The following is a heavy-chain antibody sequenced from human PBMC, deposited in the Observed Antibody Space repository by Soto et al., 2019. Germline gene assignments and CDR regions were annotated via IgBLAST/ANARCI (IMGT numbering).Heavy chain of an antibody. Sequence: GGSLRLSCTASGFTFGDYAMSWFRQAPGKGLDWVGFIRSKAYGGTTEYAVSVKGRFTISRDDSKSIAYLQMNSLKTEDTAVYYCTRYYTFGGVIVSSYFDYWGQGTLVTVSS. CDR1: GFTFGDYA. CDR3: TRYYTFGGVIVSSYFDY. D-gene: IGHD3-16*02. V-gene: IGHV3-49*03. J-gene: IGHJ4*02. CDR2: IRSKAYGGTT.